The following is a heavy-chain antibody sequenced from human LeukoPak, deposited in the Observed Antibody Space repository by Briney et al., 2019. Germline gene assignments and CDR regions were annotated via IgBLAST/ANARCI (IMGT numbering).Heavy chain of an antibody. CDR2: IIPILGTA. Sequence: SVKVSCKASGGTFSSYAISWVRQAPGQGLEWMGGIIPILGTANYAQKFQGRVTITADESTSTAYMELSSLRSEDTAVCYCATKRGYSYGSPHWGQGTLVTVSS. D-gene: IGHD5-18*01. CDR1: GGTFSSYA. CDR3: ATKRGYSYGSPH. V-gene: IGHV1-69*13. J-gene: IGHJ4*02.